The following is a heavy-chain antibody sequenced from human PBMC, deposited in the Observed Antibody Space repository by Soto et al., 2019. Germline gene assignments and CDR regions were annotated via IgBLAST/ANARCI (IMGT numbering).Heavy chain of an antibody. J-gene: IGHJ4*02. Sequence: PSETLSLTCTVSGGSISSCYWSWIRQPPGKGLEWIGYIYYSGSTYYNPSLKTRVTISVDTSKKQFSVNLSSVTAADTAVYYCARRDDYDGDYDSHYFDFWGQGTLVTVSS. V-gene: IGHV4-59*08. D-gene: IGHD4-17*01. CDR2: IYYSGST. CDR3: ARRDDYDGDYDSHYFDF. CDR1: GGSISSCY.